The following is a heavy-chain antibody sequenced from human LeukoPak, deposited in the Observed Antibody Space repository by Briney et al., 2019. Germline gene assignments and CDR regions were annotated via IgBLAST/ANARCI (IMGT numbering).Heavy chain of an antibody. D-gene: IGHD2-21*02. Sequence: GASVEVSCKASGYTFTSYYMHWVRQAPGQGLEWMGIINPSGGSTSYAQKFQGRVTMTRDTSTSTVYMELSSLRSEDTAVYYCASGRGGVVTAFYDAFDIWGQGTMVTVSS. CDR1: GYTFTSYY. J-gene: IGHJ3*02. CDR2: INPSGGST. V-gene: IGHV1-46*01. CDR3: ASGRGGVVTAFYDAFDI.